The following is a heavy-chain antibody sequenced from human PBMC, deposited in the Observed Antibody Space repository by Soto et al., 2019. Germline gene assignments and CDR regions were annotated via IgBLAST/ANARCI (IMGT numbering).Heavy chain of an antibody. V-gene: IGHV3-23*01. Sequence: PGGSLRLSCAASGFTFSNYAMRWFRQAPGKGLEWVSAITVSGDSTYYADFVRGRFTISRDNSKNTLFLQMNSLRAADTAVYYCARQSHNSGAIDYWGQGTLVTVSS. CDR3: ARQSHNSGAIDY. J-gene: IGHJ4*02. CDR1: GFTFSNYA. D-gene: IGHD6-25*01. CDR2: ITVSGDST.